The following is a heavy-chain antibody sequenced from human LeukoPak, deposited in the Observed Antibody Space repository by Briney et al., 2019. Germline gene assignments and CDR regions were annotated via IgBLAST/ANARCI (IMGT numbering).Heavy chain of an antibody. V-gene: IGHV3-21*01. J-gene: IGHJ4*02. CDR1: GFTFSSSS. D-gene: IGHD6-19*01. Sequence: GGPLRLPCAAFGFTFSSSSMHWVRKAPGKGLKWVSSIIISSSYIYYADSVKARFTISTNNPTNPLSLQMTTLRPQTTPLNSWARGTTGYSSGWLIDYWGQGTLVSVCS. CDR3: ARGTTGYSSGWLIDY. CDR2: IIISSSYI.